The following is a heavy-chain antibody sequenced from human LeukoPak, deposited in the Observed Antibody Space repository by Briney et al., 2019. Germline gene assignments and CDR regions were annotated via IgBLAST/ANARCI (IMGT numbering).Heavy chain of an antibody. CDR2: ISGSGGST. D-gene: IGHD5-18*01. Sequence: GGSLRLSCAASGFTFSSYAMSWVRQAPGKGLEWVSAISGSGGSTYYADSVKGRFTISRDNSKNTLYLQMNSLRAEDTAVYYCAKAGGYSLGHYYYYMDVWGKGTTVTVSS. J-gene: IGHJ6*03. V-gene: IGHV3-23*01. CDR1: GFTFSSYA. CDR3: AKAGGYSLGHYYYYMDV.